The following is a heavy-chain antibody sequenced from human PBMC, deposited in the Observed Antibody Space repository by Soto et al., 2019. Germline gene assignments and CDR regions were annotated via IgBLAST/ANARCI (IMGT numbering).Heavy chain of an antibody. CDR1: GFTFSSYA. Sequence: GGSLRLSCVASGFTFSSYAMTWVRQAPGKGLEWVSAISADSGSTYYAGSVKGRFTVSRDNSKNTLYLQMTSLGAGDTALYYCAKGGGVSTYSPCAYWGQGALVTVSS. CDR2: ISADSGST. V-gene: IGHV3-23*01. CDR3: AKGGGVSTYSPCAY. J-gene: IGHJ4*02. D-gene: IGHD2-15*01.